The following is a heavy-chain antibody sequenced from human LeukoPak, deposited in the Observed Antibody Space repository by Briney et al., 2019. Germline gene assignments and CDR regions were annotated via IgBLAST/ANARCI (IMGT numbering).Heavy chain of an antibody. V-gene: IGHV1-18*01. J-gene: IGHJ4*02. CDR2: ISAYNGNT. CDR1: GYTFTSYG. D-gene: IGHD2-8*01. Sequence: ASVKVSCKASGYTFTSYGISWVRQAPGQGLEWMGWISAYNGNTNYAQKLQGRVTMTKDTSTSTVYMELRSLRSDDTAVYYCARDLGVRGVSNPGYWGQGTLVTVSS. CDR3: ARDLGVRGVSNPGY.